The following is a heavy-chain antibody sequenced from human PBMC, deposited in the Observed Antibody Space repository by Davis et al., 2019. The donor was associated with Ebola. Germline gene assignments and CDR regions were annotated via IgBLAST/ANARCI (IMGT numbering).Heavy chain of an antibody. V-gene: IGHV4-39*07. CDR3: ARVYYYDSSGYYWGYYFDY. J-gene: IGHJ4*02. Sequence: SETLSLTCPVSGGSISSSSYYWGWIRQPPGKGLEWIGSIYYSGSTYYNPSLKSRVTISVDTSKNQFSLKLSSVTAADTAVYYCARVYYYDSSGYYWGYYFDYWGQGTLVTVSS. CDR2: IYYSGST. D-gene: IGHD3-22*01. CDR1: GGSISSSSYY.